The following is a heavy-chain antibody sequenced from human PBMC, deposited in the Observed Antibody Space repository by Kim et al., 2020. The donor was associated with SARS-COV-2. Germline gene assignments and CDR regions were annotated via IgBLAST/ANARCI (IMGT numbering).Heavy chain of an antibody. CDR1: GFTFGDYI. J-gene: IGHJ6*02. D-gene: IGHD2-21*02. CDR3: TTSLTPQAGDHYGVDV. Sequence: GGSLRLSCTASGFTFGDYIMNWVRQAPGKGLEWVGYIRSKRFGGTTQYAASVQGRFDISRDDSKNIAYLQMNSLKTEDSAVYYCTTSLTPQAGDHYGVDVWGQGTTVTVSS. CDR2: IRSKRFGGTT. V-gene: IGHV3-49*04.